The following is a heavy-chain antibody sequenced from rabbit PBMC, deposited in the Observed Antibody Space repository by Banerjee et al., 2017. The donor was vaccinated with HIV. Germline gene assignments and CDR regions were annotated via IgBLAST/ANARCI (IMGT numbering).Heavy chain of an antibody. Sequence: QEQLVEYGGDLVKPGASLTLTCTASGFSFSNRYHMCWVRQAPGKGLEWIACIYAGSSGSTYYASWVNGRFTITRSTSLNTVTLQMTSLTVADTATYFCARDLAGVIGWNFNLWGQGTLVTVS. CDR3: ARDLAGVIGWNFNL. J-gene: IGHJ4*01. CDR1: GFSFSNRYH. CDR2: IYAGSSGST. D-gene: IGHD4-1*01. V-gene: IGHV1S45*01.